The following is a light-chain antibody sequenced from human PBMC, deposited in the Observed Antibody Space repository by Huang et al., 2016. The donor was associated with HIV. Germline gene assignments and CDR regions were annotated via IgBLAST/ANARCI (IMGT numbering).Light chain of an antibody. J-gene: IGKJ3*01. CDR3: QQYGTSRIFT. CDR1: QSVSSRY. CDR2: GAS. V-gene: IGKV3-20*01. Sequence: EIVLTQSPGTLSLSPGERAHLSCRARQSVSSRYLAWYQQKPGQAPRLLIYGASYRATGIPDRFSGSGSGTDFTLTISRLEPEDLAVYYCQQYGTSRIFTFGPGTRVDIK.